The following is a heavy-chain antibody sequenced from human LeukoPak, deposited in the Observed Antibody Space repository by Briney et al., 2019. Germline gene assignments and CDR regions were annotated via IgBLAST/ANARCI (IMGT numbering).Heavy chain of an antibody. CDR3: ARFGYYDSSGYSD. Sequence: ASVKVSCKASGYTFTSYGISWVRQAPGQGLEWMGWINPNSGGTNYAQKFQGRVTMTRDTSISTAYMELSRLRSDDTAVYYCARFGYYDSSGYSDWGQGTLVTVSS. J-gene: IGHJ4*02. D-gene: IGHD3-22*01. CDR2: INPNSGGT. CDR1: GYTFTSYG. V-gene: IGHV1-2*02.